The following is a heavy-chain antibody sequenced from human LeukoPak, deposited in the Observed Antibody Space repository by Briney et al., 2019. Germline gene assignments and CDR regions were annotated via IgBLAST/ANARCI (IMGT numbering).Heavy chain of an antibody. V-gene: IGHV3-30*02. CDR2: ILYDGSNK. CDR3: AKDPVRDYYDSSGYSEGRGENYMDV. Sequence: GGSPRLSCAASRFTFSIYGMHWVRQAPGKGLEWVAFILYDGSNKYYADSVKGRFTISRDNSKNTLYLQMNSLRAEDTAVYYCAKDPVRDYYDSSGYSEGRGENYMDVWGKGTTVTVSS. CDR1: RFTFSIYG. D-gene: IGHD3-22*01. J-gene: IGHJ6*03.